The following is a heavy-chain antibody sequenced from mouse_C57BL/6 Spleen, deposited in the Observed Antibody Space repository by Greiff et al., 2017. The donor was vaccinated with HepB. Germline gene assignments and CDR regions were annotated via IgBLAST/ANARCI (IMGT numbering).Heavy chain of an antibody. V-gene: IGHV1-66*01. CDR2: IYPGSGNT. J-gene: IGHJ4*01. CDR3: ARNYQMDY. CDR1: GYSFTSYY. Sequence: VQLQQSGPELVKPGASVKISCKASGYSFTSYYIHWVKQRPGQGLEWIGWIYPGSGNTKYNEKFKGKATRTADTSSSTAYMQLSSLTSEDAAVYYCARNYQMDYWGQGTSVTVSS. D-gene: IGHD1-1*02.